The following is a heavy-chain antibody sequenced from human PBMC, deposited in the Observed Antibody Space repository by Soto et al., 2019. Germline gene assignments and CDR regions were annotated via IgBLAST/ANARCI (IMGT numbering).Heavy chain of an antibody. CDR1: GFTFSTYA. D-gene: IGHD3-10*01. CDR2: ISGSNNNT. J-gene: IGHJ4*02. CDR3: SRHYCGDF. Sequence: DGSLRLPCAPSGFTFSTYAMTWVRQAQGKGLDWGSVISGSNNNTWYADSVKGRFAISRDNSKNTLYLQMSSLRAADTAVYYCSRHYCGDFWGRTSVRTFSS. V-gene: IGHV3-23*01.